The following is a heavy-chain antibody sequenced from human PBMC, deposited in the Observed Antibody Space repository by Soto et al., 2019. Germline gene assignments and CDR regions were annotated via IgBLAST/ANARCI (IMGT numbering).Heavy chain of an antibody. J-gene: IGHJ4*02. V-gene: IGHV3-23*01. CDR1: RFSFSSYE. Sequence: EVQLLESGGGLVQPGGSLRLSCVASRFSFSSYEMSWVRQAAGKGLEWVSRVSLTGDRTNYAGSVKGRFTVSRDNFKHTLYLEMDSLSPEDTAIYYCARGGGYCTLTSCAIDSWGRGAPVTVSS. D-gene: IGHD2-8*01. CDR2: VSLTGDRT. CDR3: ARGGGYCTLTSCAIDS.